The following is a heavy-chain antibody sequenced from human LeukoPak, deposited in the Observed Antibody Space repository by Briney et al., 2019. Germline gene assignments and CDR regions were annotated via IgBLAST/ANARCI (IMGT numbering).Heavy chain of an antibody. CDR3: ANIIVDCSGSYEGFNY. Sequence: GGSLRLSCAASGFTFSSYAMSWVRQAPGKGLEWVSAISGSGGSTYYADSVKGRFTISRDNSKNTLYLQMNSLRAEDTAVYYCANIIVDCSGSYEGFNYWGQGTLVTVSS. J-gene: IGHJ4*02. CDR1: GFTFSSYA. D-gene: IGHD1-26*01. V-gene: IGHV3-23*01. CDR2: ISGSGGST.